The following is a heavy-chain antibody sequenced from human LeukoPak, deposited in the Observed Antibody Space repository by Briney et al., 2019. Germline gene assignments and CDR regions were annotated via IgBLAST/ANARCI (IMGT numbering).Heavy chain of an antibody. CDR1: GFTFSSYA. V-gene: IGHV3-64*04. CDR3: AKGFGSSGRDYFDY. Sequence: GGSLRVSCSASGFTFSSYAMHWVRQAPGKGLEYVSAISSNGGSTYYADSAKGRFTVSRDNSKNTLYLQMNSLRAEDTALYYCAKGFGSSGRDYFDYWGQGTLVTVSS. J-gene: IGHJ4*02. CDR2: ISSNGGST. D-gene: IGHD6-19*01.